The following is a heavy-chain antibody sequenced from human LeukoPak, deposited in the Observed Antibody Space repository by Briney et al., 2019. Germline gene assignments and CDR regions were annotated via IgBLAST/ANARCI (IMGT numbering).Heavy chain of an antibody. J-gene: IGHJ6*02. CDR3: ARDRTTVTPYYYYGMDV. CDR1: GGSISSGGYY. CDR2: IYYSGST. V-gene: IGHV4-31*03. Sequence: TLSLTCTVSGGSISSGGYYWSWIRQHPGKGLEWIGYIYYSGSTYYNPSLKSRVTISVDTSKNQFSLKLSPVTAADTAVYYCARDRTTVTPYYYYGMDVWGQGTTVTVSS. D-gene: IGHD4-17*01.